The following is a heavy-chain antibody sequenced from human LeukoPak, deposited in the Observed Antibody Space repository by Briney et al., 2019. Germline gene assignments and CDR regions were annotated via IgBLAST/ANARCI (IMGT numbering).Heavy chain of an antibody. J-gene: IGHJ4*02. CDR2: INQHGNEK. Sequence: PGGSLRLSCATSGFTFSSYWMSWVRQAPGKGLEWVANINQHGNEKHYVDSVKGRFTISRDNAKNSLYLQMNSLRAGDTAVYYCARDARPNYYTSGSGIWGQGTLVTVSS. CDR1: GFTFSSYW. CDR3: ARDARPNYYTSGSGI. V-gene: IGHV3-7*01. D-gene: IGHD3-10*01.